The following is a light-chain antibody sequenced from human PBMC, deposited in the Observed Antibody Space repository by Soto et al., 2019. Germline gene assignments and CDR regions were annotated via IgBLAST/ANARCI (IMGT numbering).Light chain of an antibody. Sequence: EIVLTQPPATLSLSAGGRSTLSCMASQSVSSSYLAWYQQKPGQAPRLLIYGASSRATGIPDRFSGSGSGTDVTLTISRLEPEDVAVYYCQQYGSSPITFGQGTRLETK. CDR1: QSVSSSY. J-gene: IGKJ5*01. V-gene: IGKV3-20*01. CDR3: QQYGSSPIT. CDR2: GAS.